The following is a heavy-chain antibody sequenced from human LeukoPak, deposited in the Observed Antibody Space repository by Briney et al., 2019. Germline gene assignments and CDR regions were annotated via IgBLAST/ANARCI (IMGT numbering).Heavy chain of an antibody. J-gene: IGHJ6*02. CDR3: ARMGVVRRYYYYYYGMDV. CDR2: ISAYNGNT. Sequence: GASVKVSCKASGYTFTSYGISWVRQAPGQGLEWMGWISAYNGNTNYAQKLQGRVTMTTDTSTSTAYMELRSLRSDDTAVYYCARMGVVRRYYYYYYGMDVRGQGTTVTVS. CDR1: GYTFTSYG. V-gene: IGHV1-18*01. D-gene: IGHD2-15*01.